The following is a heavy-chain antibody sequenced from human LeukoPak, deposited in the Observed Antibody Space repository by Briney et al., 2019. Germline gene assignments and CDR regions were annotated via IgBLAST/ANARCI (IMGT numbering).Heavy chain of an antibody. Sequence: PGGSLRLSCAASGFTFSSYGMHWVRQAPGKGLEWVAFIRYDGSNKYYADSVKGRFTISRDNSKNTLYLQMNSLRAEDTAVYYCAKDGRTYYYHSSGYPPPTYFDYWGQGTLVTVSS. V-gene: IGHV3-30*02. CDR3: AKDGRTYYYHSSGYPPPTYFDY. J-gene: IGHJ4*02. CDR2: IRYDGSNK. CDR1: GFTFSSYG. D-gene: IGHD3-22*01.